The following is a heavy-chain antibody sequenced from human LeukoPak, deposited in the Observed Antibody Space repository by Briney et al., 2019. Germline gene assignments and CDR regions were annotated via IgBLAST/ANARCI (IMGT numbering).Heavy chain of an antibody. CDR3: ARVVHYYDSSGYYSVFDY. Sequence: PGGSLRLSCAASGFTFSSYWMSWVRQAPGKGLEWVANIKQDGSEKYYVDSVKGRFTISRDNAKNSLYLQMNSLRAEDTAVYYCARVVHYYDSSGYYSVFDYWGQGTLVTVSS. CDR1: GFTFSSYW. V-gene: IGHV3-7*01. D-gene: IGHD3-22*01. J-gene: IGHJ4*02. CDR2: IKQDGSEK.